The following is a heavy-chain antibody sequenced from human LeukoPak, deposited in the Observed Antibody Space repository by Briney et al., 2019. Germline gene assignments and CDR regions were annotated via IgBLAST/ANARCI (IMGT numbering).Heavy chain of an antibody. J-gene: IGHJ3*02. Sequence: PGGSLRLSCAASGFTFSSYAMSWVRQAPGKGLEWVGRIKSSDVGTTDYAAPVKGRFTISRDDSKNTLYLQMNSLKTEDTALYYCTTNDAFDIWGQGTMVTVSS. CDR2: IKSSDVGTT. CDR3: TTNDAFDI. V-gene: IGHV3-15*01. CDR1: GFTFSSYA.